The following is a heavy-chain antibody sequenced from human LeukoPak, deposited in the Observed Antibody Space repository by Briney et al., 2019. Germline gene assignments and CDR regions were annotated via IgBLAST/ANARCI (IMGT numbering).Heavy chain of an antibody. V-gene: IGHV4-39*07. D-gene: IGHD5-18*01. J-gene: IGHJ6*03. CDR2: INHSGST. CDR1: GGSISSSSYY. CDR3: ARGKYNTAMVVHTRDHYYMDV. Sequence: PSETLSLTCNVSGGSISSSSYYWSWIRQPPGKGLEWIGEINHSGSTNYNPSLKSRVTISVDTSKNQFSLKLSSVTAADTAVYYCARGKYNTAMVVHTRDHYYMDVWGKGTTVTVSS.